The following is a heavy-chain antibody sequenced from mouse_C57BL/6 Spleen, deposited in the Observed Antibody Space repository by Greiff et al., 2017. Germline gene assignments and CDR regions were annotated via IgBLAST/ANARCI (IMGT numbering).Heavy chain of an antibody. CDR2: IDPSDSYT. D-gene: IGHD1-1*01. CDR1: GYTFTSYW. Sequence: VQLQQPGAELVMPGASVKLSCKASGYTFTSYWMHWVKQRPGQGLEWIGEIDPSDSYTNYNQKFKGKSTLTVDKSSRTAYMQLSSLTSDDSAVYYCARTPYGSSLDYWGQGTTRTVSS. J-gene: IGHJ2*01. V-gene: IGHV1-69*01. CDR3: ARTPYGSSLDY.